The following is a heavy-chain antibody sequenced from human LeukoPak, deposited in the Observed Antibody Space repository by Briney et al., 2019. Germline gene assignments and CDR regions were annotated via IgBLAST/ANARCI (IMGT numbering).Heavy chain of an antibody. J-gene: IGHJ4*02. CDR3: ARVAAWDSSGYLFDY. CDR1: GFTFSSYW. Sequence: GGSLRLSCAASGFTFSSYWMHWVRQAPGKGLVCVSRINSDGSSTTYADSVKGRFTIPKENAKNTMYLHMNSLRAEDTAVYYCARVAAWDSSGYLFDYWGQGTLVTVSS. V-gene: IGHV3-74*01. CDR2: INSDGSST. D-gene: IGHD3-22*01.